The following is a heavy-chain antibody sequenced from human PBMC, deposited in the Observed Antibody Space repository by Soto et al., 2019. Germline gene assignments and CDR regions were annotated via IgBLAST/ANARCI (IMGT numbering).Heavy chain of an antibody. CDR2: INPGGGST. CDR1: GYIFTNYY. J-gene: IGHJ4*02. CDR3: ARVRDYSVSGSYLDF. Sequence: ASVKVSCKASGYIFTNYYIHWVRQAPGQGLEWMGIINPGGGSTNYAQKFQGRVTMTRDTSTSTVYMDLSGLRSEDTAMYYCARVRDYSVSGSYLDFWGQGTLVTVSS. D-gene: IGHD3-10*01. V-gene: IGHV1-46*03.